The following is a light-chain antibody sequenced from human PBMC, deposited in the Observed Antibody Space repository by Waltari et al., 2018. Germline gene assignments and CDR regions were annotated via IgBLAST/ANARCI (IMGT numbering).Light chain of an antibody. J-gene: IGKJ4*01. CDR2: AAS. V-gene: IGKV1-12*01. CDR1: QGISSW. CDR3: QQGYNTPLT. Sequence: IQMTQSPSSLSASVGDKVTITCRASQGISSWLAWYQQKPGKAPKLLIYAASRLQTGVPSRFGGSGSGADYTLTISSLQPEDFATYYCQQGYNTPLTFGGGTKVEIK.